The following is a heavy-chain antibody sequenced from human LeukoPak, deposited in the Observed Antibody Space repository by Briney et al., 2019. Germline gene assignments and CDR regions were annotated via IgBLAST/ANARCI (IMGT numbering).Heavy chain of an antibody. D-gene: IGHD6-13*01. Sequence: GGSLRLSCAASGFTFSSYAMHWVRQAPGKGLEWVAVISYDGSNKYYADSVKGRFTISRDNSKNTLYLQMNSLKTEDTAVYYCTTPPRYSSSWHGWGQGTLVTVSS. V-gene: IGHV3-30-3*01. J-gene: IGHJ4*02. CDR1: GFTFSSYA. CDR3: TTPPRYSSSWHG. CDR2: ISYDGSNK.